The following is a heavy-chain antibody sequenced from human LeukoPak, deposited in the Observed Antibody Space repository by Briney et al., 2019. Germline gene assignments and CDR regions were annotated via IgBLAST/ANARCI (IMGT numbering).Heavy chain of an antibody. Sequence: GASVKVSCTASGGTFSSYAISWVRQAPGQGLEWMGGIIPIFGTANYAQKFQGRVTITADESTSTAYMELSSLRSEDTAVYYCARGGTGTTPGDWGQGTLVTVSS. V-gene: IGHV1-69*13. CDR3: ARGGTGTTPGD. J-gene: IGHJ4*02. D-gene: IGHD1-1*01. CDR1: GGTFSSYA. CDR2: IIPIFGTA.